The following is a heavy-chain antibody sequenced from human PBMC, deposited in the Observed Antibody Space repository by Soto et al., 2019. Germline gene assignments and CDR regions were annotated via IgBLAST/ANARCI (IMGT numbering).Heavy chain of an antibody. CDR2: ISYDGSNK. Sequence: PGGSLRRSGAASGFTFSSYVMHWVRQAPGKGLEWVAVISYDGSNKYYADSVKGRFTISRDNSKNTLYLQMNSLRAEDTAVYHCANITARPPGAFDIWGQGTMVTVSS. CDR3: ANITARPPGAFDI. D-gene: IGHD6-25*01. CDR1: GFTFSSYV. V-gene: IGHV3-30*18. J-gene: IGHJ3*02.